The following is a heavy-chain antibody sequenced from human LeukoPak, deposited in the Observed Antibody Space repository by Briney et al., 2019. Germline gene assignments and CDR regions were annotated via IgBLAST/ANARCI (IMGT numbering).Heavy chain of an antibody. CDR2: IWHDGSNK. CDR1: GFTFSTYG. Sequence: GGSLRLSCAASGFTFSTYGMHWVRQAPGKGLDWAALIWHDGSNKYYADSVKGRFTISRDNSKNTLYLQMNSLRAEDTAVFYCAKDGCSATSCYSHYWGQGTPVTVSS. J-gene: IGHJ4*02. V-gene: IGHV3-30*02. D-gene: IGHD2-2*01. CDR3: AKDGCSATSCYSHY.